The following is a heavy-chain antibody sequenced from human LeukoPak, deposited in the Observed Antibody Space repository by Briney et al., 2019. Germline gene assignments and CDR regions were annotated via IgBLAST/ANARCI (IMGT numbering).Heavy chain of an antibody. Sequence: GGSLRLSCAASGFTFSNSAMSWVRQAPGKGLEWVSSISGSGSGGSTYYADSVKGRFTISRDNSKNTLYLQMNSLRAEDTAVYYCAELAITMIGGVWGKGTTVTISS. J-gene: IGHJ6*04. V-gene: IGHV3-23*01. CDR3: AELAITMIGGV. D-gene: IGHD3-10*02. CDR1: GFTFSNSA. CDR2: ISGSGSGGST.